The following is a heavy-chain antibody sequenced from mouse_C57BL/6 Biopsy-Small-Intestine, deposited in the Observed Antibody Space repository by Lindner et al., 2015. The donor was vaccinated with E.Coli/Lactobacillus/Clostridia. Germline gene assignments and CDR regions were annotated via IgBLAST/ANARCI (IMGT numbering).Heavy chain of an antibody. CDR1: GNSFTGYY. V-gene: IGHV1-42*01. J-gene: IGHJ2*01. Sequence: VQLQESGPELVKPGASVKISCKASGNSFTGYYMDWVKQSPEKSLEWIGEINPTNGGTTYNQKFRARATMTVDDSSSTAYLQLKSLTSEDSAVYYCSRSSRGRTYPDSWGQGTTLTVSS. CDR2: INPTNGGT. CDR3: SRSSRGRTYPDS. D-gene: IGHD1-1*01.